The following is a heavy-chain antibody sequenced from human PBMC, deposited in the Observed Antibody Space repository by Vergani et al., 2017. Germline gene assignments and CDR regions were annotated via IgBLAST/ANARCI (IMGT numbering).Heavy chain of an antibody. D-gene: IGHD3-22*01. CDR3: ARTLSIYYDSSGYVPDAFDI. CDR1: GGSISSYY. Sequence: QVQLQESGPGLVKPSETLSLTCTVSGGSISSYYWSWIRQPPGKGLEWIGYIYYSGSTNYNPSLKIRVTISVDTSKNQFSLKLSSVTAADTAVYYCARTLSIYYDSSGYVPDAFDIWGQGTMVTVSS. V-gene: IGHV4-59*01. J-gene: IGHJ3*02. CDR2: IYYSGST.